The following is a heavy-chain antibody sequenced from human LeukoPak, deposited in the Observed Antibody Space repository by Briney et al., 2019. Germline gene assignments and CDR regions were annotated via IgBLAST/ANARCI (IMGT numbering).Heavy chain of an antibody. CDR1: GFTFDDYA. Sequence: GRSLRLSCAASGFTFDDYAMHWVRHAPGKGLEWVSGISWNSGSIGYADSVKGRFTISRDNAKNSLYLKMNSLRAEDTALYYCAKDTTTPSALYYFYYMDVWGKGTTVTVSS. CDR3: AKDTTTPSALYYFYYMDV. V-gene: IGHV3-9*01. CDR2: ISWNSGSI. D-gene: IGHD1-7*01. J-gene: IGHJ6*03.